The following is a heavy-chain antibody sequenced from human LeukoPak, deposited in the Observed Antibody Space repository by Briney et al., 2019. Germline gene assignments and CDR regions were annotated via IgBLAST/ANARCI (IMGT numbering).Heavy chain of an antibody. Sequence: SETLSLTCTVSGGSISSYYWSWIRQPPGKGLEWIGYIYYSGSTNYNPSLKSRVNISVDTSKNQFSLKLSSVTAADTAVYYCATLGYSYGTDYWGQGTLVTVSS. V-gene: IGHV4-59*08. CDR1: GGSISSYY. J-gene: IGHJ4*02. CDR3: ATLGYSYGTDY. CDR2: IYYSGST. D-gene: IGHD5-18*01.